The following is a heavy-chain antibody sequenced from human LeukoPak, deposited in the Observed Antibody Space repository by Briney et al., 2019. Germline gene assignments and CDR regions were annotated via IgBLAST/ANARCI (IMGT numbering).Heavy chain of an antibody. D-gene: IGHD3-3*01. J-gene: IGHJ6*03. Sequence: ASVKVSCEASGYTFTGYYMHWVRQAPGQGLEWMGWINPNSGGTNYAQKFQGRVTMTRDTSISTAYMELSRLRSDDTAVYYCAVLPTIFGVAMDVWGKGTTVTVSS. CDR1: GYTFTGYY. CDR2: INPNSGGT. V-gene: IGHV1-2*02. CDR3: AVLPTIFGVAMDV.